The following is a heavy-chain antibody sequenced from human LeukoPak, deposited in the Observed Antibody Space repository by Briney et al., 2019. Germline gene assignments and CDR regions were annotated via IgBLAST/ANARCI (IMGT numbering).Heavy chain of an antibody. CDR3: ARDRAYANSGGYAFDT. CDR2: ISYSGGT. J-gene: IGHJ3*02. D-gene: IGHD2-2*01. CDR1: GDSITNHY. Sequence: SETLSLTCTVSGDSITNHYWSWIRQPPGKGLECIAYISYSGGTKYNPSLRSRVTISLDTSKNQFSLELSSVTAADTAIYYCARDRAYANSGGYAFDTWGQGTMVTVSS. V-gene: IGHV4-59*11.